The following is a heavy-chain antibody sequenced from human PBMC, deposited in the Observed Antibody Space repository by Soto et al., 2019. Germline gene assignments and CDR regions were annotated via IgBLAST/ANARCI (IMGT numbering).Heavy chain of an antibody. CDR2: ISPDGSRM. CDR1: GFSFSASW. J-gene: IGHJ1*01. V-gene: IGHV3-7*01. Sequence: EVQLVESGGGLVQPGGSLRLSWAASGFSFSASWMSWARHVPCKGLEWVANISPDGSRMGYVGSVNDRFTIFRGNAQNTPYLQMSSPTAEDTALYYCARHVIRGQATLVTVSS. CDR3: ARHVI.